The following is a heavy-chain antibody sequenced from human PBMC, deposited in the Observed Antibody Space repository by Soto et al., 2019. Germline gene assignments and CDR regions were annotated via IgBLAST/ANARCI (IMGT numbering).Heavy chain of an antibody. CDR3: AHGSCSSADCYPNPYLDY. Sequence: QITLKESGPTLVKPTQTLTLTCTFSGFSLSTTAEGVGWIRQPPGKALEGLALIYWDDDERYSPSLKSRLTITKDTSKNQVVLTMTIVDPIDTATYYCAHGSCSSADCYPNPYLDYWGQGILVTVSS. J-gene: IGHJ4*02. CDR1: GFSLSTTAEG. D-gene: IGHD2-2*01. CDR2: IYWDDDE. V-gene: IGHV2-5*02.